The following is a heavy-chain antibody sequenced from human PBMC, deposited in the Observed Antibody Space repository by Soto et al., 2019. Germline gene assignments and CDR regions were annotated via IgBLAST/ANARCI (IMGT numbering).Heavy chain of an antibody. D-gene: IGHD6-13*01. J-gene: IGHJ4*02. V-gene: IGHV4-39*01. CDR3: ARGERQQQRDY. CDR2: IYYDGNA. Sequence: SETLSLTCTVSGGSISSSSHYWGWIRQPPGKGLECIGNIYYDGNAYYNPSLKSRVTISLDTSKNQFSLRLDSVTAADTAVYYCARGERQQQRDYWGQGTLVTVS. CDR1: GGSISSSSHY.